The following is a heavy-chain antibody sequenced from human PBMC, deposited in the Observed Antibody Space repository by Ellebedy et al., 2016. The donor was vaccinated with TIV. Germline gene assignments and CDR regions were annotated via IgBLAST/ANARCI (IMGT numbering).Heavy chain of an antibody. D-gene: IGHD2-8*01. J-gene: IGHJ5*02. CDR3: ARGEPHCTNGVCYVGGNWFDP. CDR1: GYTFTSYG. CDR2: MNPNSGNT. V-gene: IGHV1-8*02. Sequence: ASVKVSXXASGYTFTSYGISWVRQAPGQGLEWMGWMNPNSGNTGYAQKFQGRVTMTRNTSISTAYMELSSLRSEDTAVYYCARGEPHCTNGVCYVGGNWFDPWGQGTLVTVSS.